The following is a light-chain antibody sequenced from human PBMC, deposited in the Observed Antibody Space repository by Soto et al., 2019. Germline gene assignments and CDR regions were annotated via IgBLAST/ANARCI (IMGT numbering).Light chain of an antibody. V-gene: IGLV2-11*01. CDR1: SSDVGGYNY. J-gene: IGLJ1*01. CDR2: DVS. CDR3: CSYAGSSYV. Sequence: ALTQPRSVSGSPGQSVTISCTGTSSDVGGYNYVSWYQQHPGKAPKLMIYDVSKRPSGVPDRFSGSKSGNTASLTISGLQAEDEADYYCCSYAGSSYVFGTGTKLTVL.